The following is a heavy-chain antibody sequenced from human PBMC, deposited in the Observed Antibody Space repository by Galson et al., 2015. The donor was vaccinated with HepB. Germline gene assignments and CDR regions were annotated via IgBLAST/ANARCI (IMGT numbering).Heavy chain of an antibody. CDR2: ISSSSSYI. D-gene: IGHD6-19*01. Sequence: SLRLSCAASGFTFSSYSMNWVRQAPGKGLEWVSSISSSSSYIYYADSVKGRFTISRDNAKNSLYLQMNSLRTEDTAVYYCARWIAVADARQYYFDYWGQGTLVTVSS. V-gene: IGHV3-21*01. J-gene: IGHJ4*02. CDR3: ARWIAVADARQYYFDY. CDR1: GFTFSSYS.